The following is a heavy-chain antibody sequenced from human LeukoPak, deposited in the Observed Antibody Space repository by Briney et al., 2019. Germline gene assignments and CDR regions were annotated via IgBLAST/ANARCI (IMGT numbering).Heavy chain of an antibody. CDR3: AKEGIVPAAPFDY. CDR1: GFTFSTYG. J-gene: IGHJ4*02. D-gene: IGHD2-2*01. Sequence: GGSLRLSCAASGFTFSTYGMHWVRQAPAKGLEWVAFIRYDGSNKYYADYVKGRFTISRDNSKNTVYLQMNSLRAEDTAVDYCAKEGIVPAAPFDYWGQGTLVTVSS. V-gene: IGHV3-30*02. CDR2: IRYDGSNK.